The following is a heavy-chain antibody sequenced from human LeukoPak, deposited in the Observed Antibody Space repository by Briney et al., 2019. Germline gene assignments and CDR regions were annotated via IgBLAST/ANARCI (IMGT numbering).Heavy chain of an antibody. J-gene: IGHJ4*02. CDR2: IYYSGST. CDR1: GGSISSSSYY. Sequence: SETLSLTCTVSGGSISSSSYYWGWIRQPPGKGLEWIGSIYYSGSTYYNPSPKSRVTISVDTSKNQFSLKLSSVTAADTAVYYCARHDRMTTVTGFDYWGQRTLVTVSS. D-gene: IGHD4-17*01. V-gene: IGHV4-39*01. CDR3: ARHDRMTTVTGFDY.